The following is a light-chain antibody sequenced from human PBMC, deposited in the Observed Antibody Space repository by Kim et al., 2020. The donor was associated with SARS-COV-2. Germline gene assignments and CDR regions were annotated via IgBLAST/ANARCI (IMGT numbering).Light chain of an antibody. J-gene: IGLJ2*01. Sequence: ELTQPPSMSEVPRQRVTISCSGSSSNIGSNSVSWYQHVPGKAPKLVIYYDDLVPSVASDRFSGSKSGTSASLAITGLQSEDEADYYCAAWDDSLNALVFGGGTQLTVL. CDR1: SSNIGSNS. CDR2: YDD. CDR3: AAWDDSLNALV. V-gene: IGLV1-36*01.